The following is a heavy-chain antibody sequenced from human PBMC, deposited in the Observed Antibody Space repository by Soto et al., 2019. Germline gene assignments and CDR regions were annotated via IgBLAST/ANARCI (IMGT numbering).Heavy chain of an antibody. Sequence: GESLKISCQGSGYSFTSYLISWVRQMPGKGLEWMGRIDPSDSYTNYSPSFQGHVTISTDKSISTAYLQWSSLKASDTAMYYCARLRRDYYYAMGVWGQGTTVTVPS. V-gene: IGHV5-10-1*01. CDR3: ARLRRDYYYAMGV. J-gene: IGHJ6*02. CDR2: IDPSDSYT. CDR1: GYSFTSYL.